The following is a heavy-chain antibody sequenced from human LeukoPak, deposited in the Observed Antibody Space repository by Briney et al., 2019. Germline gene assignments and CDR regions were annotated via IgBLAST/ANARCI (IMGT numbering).Heavy chain of an antibody. J-gene: IGHJ4*02. CDR1: GGSISSGSYY. V-gene: IGHV4-61*02. CDR3: ARTRRSGHFDY. CDR2: IYTSGST. D-gene: IGHD3-10*01. Sequence: PSETLSLTCTVSGGSISSGSYYWSWIRQPAGKGLEWIGRIYTSGSTNYNPSLKSRVTISVDTSKNQFSLKLSSVTAADTAVYYCARTRRSGHFDYWGQGTLVTVSS.